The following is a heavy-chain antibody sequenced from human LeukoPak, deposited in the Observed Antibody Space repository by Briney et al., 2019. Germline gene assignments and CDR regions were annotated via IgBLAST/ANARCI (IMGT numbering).Heavy chain of an antibody. CDR1: GYTFTSYG. D-gene: IGHD3-16*02. CDR2: INPSGGST. Sequence: GASVKVSCKASGYTFTSYGISWVRQAPGQGLEWMGIINPSGGSTSYAQKFQGRVTMTRDTSISTAYMELSRLRSDDTAVYYCARVKGGRGYDYVWGSYRSRYNWFDPWGQGTLVTVSS. CDR3: ARVKGGRGYDYVWGSYRSRYNWFDP. V-gene: IGHV1-46*01. J-gene: IGHJ5*02.